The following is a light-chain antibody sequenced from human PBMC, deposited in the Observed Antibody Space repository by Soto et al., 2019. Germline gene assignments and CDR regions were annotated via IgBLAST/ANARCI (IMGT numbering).Light chain of an antibody. CDR2: EVS. V-gene: IGLV2-14*01. CDR1: SSDIGGYNY. CDR3: TSYTSSTTNYV. J-gene: IGLJ1*01. Sequence: QSALTQPASVSGSPGQSITFSCTGTSSDIGGYNYVSWCQQHPGKAPKLMIYEVSNRPSGVSDRFSGSKSGNTASLTISGLQAEDEADYYCTSYTSSTTNYVFGTGTKVTVL.